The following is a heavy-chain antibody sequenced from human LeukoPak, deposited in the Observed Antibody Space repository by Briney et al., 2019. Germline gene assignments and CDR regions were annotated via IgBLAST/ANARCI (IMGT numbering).Heavy chain of an antibody. CDR1: GFTFSSYW. Sequence: GGSLRRSCAASGFTFSSYWMNWVRQAPGKGLEWVANIKQDGSEKYYVDSVKGRFTISRDNAKNSVYLQMNSLGADDTAVYYCATYSILNAREFRYWGQGTLVTVTS. D-gene: IGHD4-11*01. CDR3: ATYSILNAREFRY. V-gene: IGHV3-7*01. J-gene: IGHJ1*01. CDR2: IKQDGSEK.